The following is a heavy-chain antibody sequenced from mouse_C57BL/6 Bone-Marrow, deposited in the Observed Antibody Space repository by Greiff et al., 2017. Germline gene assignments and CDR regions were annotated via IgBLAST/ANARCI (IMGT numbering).Heavy chain of an antibody. D-gene: IGHD2-5*01. V-gene: IGHV6-6*01. Sequence: EVMLVESGGGLVQPGGSMKLSCAASGFTFSDAWMDWVRQSPEKGLEWVAEIRNKANNHATYYAESVKGRFTISRDDSKSSVYLQMNSLRAEDTGIYYCTRTDSNYVFYAMDYWGQGTSVTVSS. CDR2: IRNKANNHAT. CDR1: GFTFSDAW. J-gene: IGHJ4*01. CDR3: TRTDSNYVFYAMDY.